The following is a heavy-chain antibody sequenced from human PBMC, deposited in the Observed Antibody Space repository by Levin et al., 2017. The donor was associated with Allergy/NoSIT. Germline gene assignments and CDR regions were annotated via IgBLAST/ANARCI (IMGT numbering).Heavy chain of an antibody. CDR2: INYRGVT. Sequence: SETLSLTCSVSGGSVSSGTYYWSWIRRPPGKGLEWIGYINYRGVTKYNPPLKSRVTISVDTSKNEFSLKVTSVTAADTAVYYCARNRIIVSGGNDYYYGMDVWGQGTTVTVSS. D-gene: IGHD5/OR15-5a*01. V-gene: IGHV4-61*01. CDR3: ARNRIIVSGGNDYYYGMDV. J-gene: IGHJ6*02. CDR1: GGSVSSGTYY.